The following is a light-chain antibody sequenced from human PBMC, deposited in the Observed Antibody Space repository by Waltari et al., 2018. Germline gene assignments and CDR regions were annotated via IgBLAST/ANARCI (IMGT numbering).Light chain of an antibody. V-gene: IGLV1-44*01. CDR1: SSNIGRNS. J-gene: IGLJ2*01. CDR2: GND. Sequence: QSVLTQPPSASGTPGQRVTISCSGSSSNIGRNSVNWYQHLPGTAPKLLIHGNDQRPSGVPDRFSGSQSGTSACLAISGLQAEDEDDYYCAVWDDSLNGVVFGGGTKLTVL. CDR3: AVWDDSLNGVV.